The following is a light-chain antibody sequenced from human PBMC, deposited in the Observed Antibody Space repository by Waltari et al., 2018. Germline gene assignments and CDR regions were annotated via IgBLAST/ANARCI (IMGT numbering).Light chain of an antibody. CDR2: AAS. Sequence: IQMTQFPSSMSASIGDRVTITCRATRGINTYVAWFQQKPGKAPSLLIYAASTLHSGVPSRFSGGGSGTEFTLTISCLQSEDFATYYCQHYNNYPCTFGQGTKVEIK. CDR3: QHYNNYPCT. V-gene: IGKV1-8*01. CDR1: RGINTY. J-gene: IGKJ2*02.